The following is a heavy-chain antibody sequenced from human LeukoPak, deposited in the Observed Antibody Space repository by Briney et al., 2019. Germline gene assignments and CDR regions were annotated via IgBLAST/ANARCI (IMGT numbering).Heavy chain of an antibody. J-gene: IGHJ4*02. Sequence: PSETLSLTCTVSGGSISSYYWSWIRQPPGKGLEWIGYIYYSGSTNYNPSLKSRVTISVDTSKNQFSLKLSSVTAADTAVYYCARFDHGSGSYLGLGFDYWGQGTLVTVSS. CDR2: IYYSGST. CDR1: GGSISSYY. D-gene: IGHD3-10*01. V-gene: IGHV4-59*01. CDR3: ARFDHGSGSYLGLGFDY.